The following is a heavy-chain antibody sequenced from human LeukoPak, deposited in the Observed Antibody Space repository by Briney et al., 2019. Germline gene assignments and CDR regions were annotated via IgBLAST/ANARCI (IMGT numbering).Heavy chain of an antibody. CDR3: AKHTPGYCSGGSCYACDY. CDR2: ISGSGGST. Sequence: GGSLRLSCAASGFTFSSYAMSWVRQAPGKGLEWVSAISGSGGSTYYADSVKGRFTISRDNSKNTLYLQMNSLRAEDTAVYYCAKHTPGYCSGGSCYACDYWGQGTLVTVSS. V-gene: IGHV3-23*01. CDR1: GFTFSSYA. D-gene: IGHD2-15*01. J-gene: IGHJ4*02.